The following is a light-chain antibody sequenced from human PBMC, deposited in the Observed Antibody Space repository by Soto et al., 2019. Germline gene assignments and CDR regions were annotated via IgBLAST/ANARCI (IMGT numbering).Light chain of an antibody. J-gene: IGKJ1*01. CDR1: QSVSST. CDR2: DAS. CDR3: QQYNNWPRT. Sequence: EIVTTQSPATLCVAPGARARLSWRASQSVSSTLAWYQKKTGQDPRIVIYDASNRATGVPVRFSGSGSGTEFTLTLSRLQSEDCAVYDCQQYNNWPRTFRQGTQVDIK. V-gene: IGKV3D-15*01.